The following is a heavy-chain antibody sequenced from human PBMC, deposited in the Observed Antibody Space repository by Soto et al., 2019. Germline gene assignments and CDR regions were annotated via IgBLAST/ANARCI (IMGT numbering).Heavy chain of an antibody. Sequence: SETLSLTCAVSGGSISSGGCSWNWIRQPPGTGLEWIGYIYHSGSTYYNPSLKSRVTISVDRSKNQFSLKLSSVTAADTAVYYCARENNVLPGGYFADWGQETLVT. CDR2: IYHSGST. D-gene: IGHD3-10*01. CDR3: ARENNVLPGGYFAD. CDR1: GGSISSGGCS. J-gene: IGHJ4*02. V-gene: IGHV4-30-2*01.